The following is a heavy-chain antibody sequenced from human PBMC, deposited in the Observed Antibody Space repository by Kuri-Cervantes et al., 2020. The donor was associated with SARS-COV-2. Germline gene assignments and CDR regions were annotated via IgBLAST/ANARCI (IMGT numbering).Heavy chain of an antibody. V-gene: IGHV1-2*04. D-gene: IGHD6-19*01. J-gene: IGHJ6*02. Sequence: ASVKVSCKASGYTFTGYYMHWVRQAPGQGLEWMGWINPNSGGTNYAQKFQGWVTMTSDTSTNTAYMEVNNMRSDDTAVYFCAREPAGYSSRYCIDVWGQGTSVTVSS. CDR3: AREPAGYSSRYCIDV. CDR2: INPNSGGT. CDR1: GYTFTGYY.